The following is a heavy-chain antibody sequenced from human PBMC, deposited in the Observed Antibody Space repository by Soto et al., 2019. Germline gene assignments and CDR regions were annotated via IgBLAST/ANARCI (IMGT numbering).Heavy chain of an antibody. CDR1: GFTFSNAW. J-gene: IGHJ6*03. V-gene: IGHV3-15*01. D-gene: IGHD2-2*01. CDR3: TTGGVVVPAAPYYYYYMDV. Sequence: ESGGGLVKPGGSLRLSCAASGFTFSNAWMSWVRQAPGKGLEWVGRIKSKTDGGTTDYAAPVKGRFTISRDDSKNTLYLQMNSLKTEDTAVYYCTTGGVVVPAAPYYYYYMDVWGKGTTVTVSS. CDR2: IKSKTDGGTT.